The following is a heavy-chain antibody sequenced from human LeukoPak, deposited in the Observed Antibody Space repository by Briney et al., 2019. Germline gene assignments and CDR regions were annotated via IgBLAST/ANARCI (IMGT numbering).Heavy chain of an antibody. D-gene: IGHD6-13*01. J-gene: IGHJ4*02. CDR3: ASPGIVAAGTDRGFDY. CDR2: IYYSGST. Sequence: SETLSLTCTVSGGSISSYYWSWIRQPPGKGLEWIGYIYYSGSTNYNPSLKSRVTISVDTSKNQFSLKLSSVTAADTAVYYCASPGIVAAGTDRGFDYWGQGTLVTVSS. CDR1: GGSISSYY. V-gene: IGHV4-59*08.